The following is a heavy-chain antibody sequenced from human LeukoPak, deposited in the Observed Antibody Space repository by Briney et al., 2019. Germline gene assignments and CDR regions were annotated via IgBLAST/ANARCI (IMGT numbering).Heavy chain of an antibody. J-gene: IGHJ4*02. CDR2: IYYSGST. V-gene: IGHV4-30-4*01. Sequence: PSQTLSLTCTVSGGSISSGDYYWSWIRQPPGKGLEWIGYIYYSGSTYYNPSLKSRVTISVDTSKNQFSLKLSSVTAADTAVYYCARGYCSSTNCPDFDYWGQGTLVTVSS. CDR1: GGSISSGDYY. CDR3: ARGYCSSTNCPDFDY. D-gene: IGHD2-2*01.